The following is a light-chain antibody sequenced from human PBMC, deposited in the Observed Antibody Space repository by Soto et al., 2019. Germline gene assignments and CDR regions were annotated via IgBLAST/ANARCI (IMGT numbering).Light chain of an antibody. J-gene: IGKJ1*01. CDR1: QSVRSY. V-gene: IGKV3-11*01. CDR3: QQRSNWPPMWT. CDR2: DAS. Sequence: IVLTQSPATLSLSPGERAALSCGASQSVRSYLAWYQHKPGQAPRLLIYDASKRATGIPARFSGSGSETDFTLTISSLEPEDFAVYYCQQRSNWPPMWTFGQGTRVEIK.